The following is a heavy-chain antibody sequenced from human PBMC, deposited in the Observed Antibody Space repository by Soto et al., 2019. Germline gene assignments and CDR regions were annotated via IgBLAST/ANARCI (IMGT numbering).Heavy chain of an antibody. CDR3: AAIAPPSNA. CDR1: GYTFTSYG. CDR2: ISAYNGNT. J-gene: IGHJ6*02. Sequence: QVQLVQSGAEVKKPGASVKVSCKASGYTFTSYGISWVRQAPGQGLEWMGWISAYNGNTNYAQKLQGRVTMTTDTSTTTTYYKLRRRRPDDTTAVYFAAIAPPSNAGGHGATSTASS. V-gene: IGHV1-18*01. D-gene: IGHD2-21*01.